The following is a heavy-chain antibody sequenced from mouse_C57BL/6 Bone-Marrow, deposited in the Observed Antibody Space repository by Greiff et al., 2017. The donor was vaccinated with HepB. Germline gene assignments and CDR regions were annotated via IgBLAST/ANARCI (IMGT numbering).Heavy chain of an antibody. V-gene: IGHV1-9*01. Sequence: VQLQQSGAELMKPGASVKLSCKATGYTFTGYWIEWVKQRPGQGLEWIGEILPGSGSTNYNEKFKGKATFTADTSSNTAYMQLSSLTTEDSAIYYCARRKTAQATGGYAMDYWGQGTSVTVSS. D-gene: IGHD3-2*02. J-gene: IGHJ4*01. CDR2: ILPGSGST. CDR1: GYTFTGYW. CDR3: ARRKTAQATGGYAMDY.